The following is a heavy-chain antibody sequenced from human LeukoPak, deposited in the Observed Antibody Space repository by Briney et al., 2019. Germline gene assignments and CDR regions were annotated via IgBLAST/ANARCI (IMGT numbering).Heavy chain of an antibody. CDR3: ARGPSIAVAGSFDI. D-gene: IGHD6-19*01. J-gene: IGHJ3*02. V-gene: IGHV3-11*04. CDR2: SSRSGSTR. CDR1: GFTFSDYY. Sequence: GGSLRLSCAASGFTFSDYYMSWIRQAPGKGLEWVSNSSRSGSTRYYADSVKGRFTISRDNAKNSLYLQMNSARAEDTAVYYCARGPSIAVAGSFDIWGQGTMVTVSS.